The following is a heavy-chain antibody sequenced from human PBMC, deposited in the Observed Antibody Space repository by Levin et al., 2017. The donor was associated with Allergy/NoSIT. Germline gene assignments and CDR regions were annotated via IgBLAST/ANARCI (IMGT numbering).Heavy chain of an antibody. J-gene: IGHJ2*01. CDR2: ISSSSSYI. Sequence: GGSLRLSCAASGFTFSSYSMNWVRQAPGKGLEWVSSISSSSSYIYYADSVKGRFTISRDNAKNSLYLQMNSLRAEDTAVYYCARDIVVVPAAMRGWYFDRWGRGTLVTVSS. CDR1: GFTFSSYS. V-gene: IGHV3-21*01. D-gene: IGHD2-2*01. CDR3: ARDIVVVPAAMRGWYFDR.